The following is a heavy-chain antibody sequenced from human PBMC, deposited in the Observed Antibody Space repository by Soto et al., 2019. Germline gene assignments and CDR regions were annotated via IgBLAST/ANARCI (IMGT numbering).Heavy chain of an antibody. D-gene: IGHD6-19*01. J-gene: IGHJ4*02. Sequence: VQLLESGGGLVQPGGSLRLSCAASGFTFSTYAMNWVRQAPGKGLEWVSGISGSGDSTYYADSVKGRFTVSRDNSKHTLDLQMNSLRAEDTAVFYCAKERSSGWSFDYWGQGTLVTVSS. CDR3: AKERSSGWSFDY. CDR2: ISGSGDST. CDR1: GFTFSTYA. V-gene: IGHV3-23*01.